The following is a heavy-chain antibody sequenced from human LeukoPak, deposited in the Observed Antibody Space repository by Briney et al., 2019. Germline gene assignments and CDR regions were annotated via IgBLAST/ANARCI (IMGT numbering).Heavy chain of an antibody. CDR1: GFTFSSYW. V-gene: IGHV3-7*01. CDR3: ARDQGFLEWLFDY. J-gene: IGHJ4*02. CDR2: IKQDGSEK. D-gene: IGHD3-3*01. Sequence: GGSLRLSCAASGFTFSSYWMSWVRQAPGKGLEWVANIKQDGSEKYYVDSVKGRFTISRDNAKNSLYLQMNSLRAEDTAVYYCARDQGFLEWLFDYWGQGTLVTVSS.